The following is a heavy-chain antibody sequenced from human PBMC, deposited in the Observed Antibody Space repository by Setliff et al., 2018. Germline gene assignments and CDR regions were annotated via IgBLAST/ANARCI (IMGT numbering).Heavy chain of an antibody. V-gene: IGHV1-18*01. J-gene: IGHJ4*02. Sequence: ASVKVSCKASGYTFTNYGVTWVRQAPGQGLEWMGWIGAYNGNTYNAHKFQGRVTMTSDTSTSTAYMELRSLRSDDTAVYYCARVTIAVAGYFDFWGQGTLVTVLL. D-gene: IGHD6-19*01. CDR2: IGAYNGNT. CDR3: ARVTIAVAGYFDF. CDR1: GYTFTNYG.